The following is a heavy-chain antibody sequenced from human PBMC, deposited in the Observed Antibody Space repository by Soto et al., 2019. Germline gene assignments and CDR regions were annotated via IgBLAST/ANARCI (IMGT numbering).Heavy chain of an antibody. V-gene: IGHV3-23*01. CDR1: GFTFSSYA. CDR3: AKDGLPTIPYYYYGMDV. J-gene: IGHJ6*02. D-gene: IGHD3-9*01. CDR2: ISGSGGST. Sequence: PGGSLRLSCAASGFTFSSYAMSWVRQAPGKGLEWVSAISGSGGSTYYADSVKGRFTISRDNSKNTLYLQMNSLRAEDTAVYYCAKDGLPTIPYYYYGMDVWGQGTTVTVSS.